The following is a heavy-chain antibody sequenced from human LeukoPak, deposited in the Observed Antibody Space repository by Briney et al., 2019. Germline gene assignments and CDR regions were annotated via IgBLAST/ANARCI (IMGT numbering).Heavy chain of an antibody. CDR2: IKQDGGKK. Sequence: GGSLRLSCAVSGFTFSSYWMNWVRQAPGKGLEWVASIKQDGGKKSYVASVKGRFTISRDNAKNSLYLQMSSLRAEDTAVYYCARDGTAAGLYFDLWGQGTLVTVSS. D-gene: IGHD6-13*01. V-gene: IGHV3-7*01. CDR1: GFTFSSYW. J-gene: IGHJ4*01. CDR3: ARDGTAAGLYFDL.